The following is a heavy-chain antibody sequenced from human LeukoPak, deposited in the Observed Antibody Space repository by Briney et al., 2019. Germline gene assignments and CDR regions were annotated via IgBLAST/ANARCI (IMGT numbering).Heavy chain of an antibody. CDR3: AKAPVTSCRGAFCYPFDY. CDR1: GFTFSDYY. Sequence: PGGSLRLSCAASGFTFSDYYMSWIRQAPGKGLGWVSYISSSGTTIYYADSVKGRFTISRDNAKNSLYLQMNSLRAEDAAVYYCAKAPVTSCRGAFCYPFDYWGQGTLVTVSS. J-gene: IGHJ4*02. CDR2: ISSSGTTI. V-gene: IGHV3-11*01. D-gene: IGHD2-15*01.